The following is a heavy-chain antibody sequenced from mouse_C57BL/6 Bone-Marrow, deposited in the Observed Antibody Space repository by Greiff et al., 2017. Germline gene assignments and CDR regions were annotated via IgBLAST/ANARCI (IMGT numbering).Heavy chain of an antibody. J-gene: IGHJ2*01. D-gene: IGHD1-1*01. CDR1: EYEFPSHY. CDR2: INSDGGST. CDR3: AVHYYGSSDY. V-gene: IGHV5-2*01. Sequence: DVKLVESGGGLVQPGESLKLSCESNEYEFPSHYMSWVRKTPEKRLELVAAINSDGGSTYYPDTMERRFIISGDNTKKTLYLQMSSLTSEDTALYYCAVHYYGSSDYWGQGTTLTVAS.